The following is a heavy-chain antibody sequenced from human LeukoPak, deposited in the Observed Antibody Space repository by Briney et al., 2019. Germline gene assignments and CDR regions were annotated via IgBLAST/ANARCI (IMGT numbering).Heavy chain of an antibody. CDR3: ARVGPRGGSSNMDV. CDR1: GYSISSGYY. Sequence: PSETLSLTCTVSGYSISSGYYWGWIRQPPGKGLEWIGTIYHSGSTYYNPSLKSRVTISVDTSKNQFSLKLSSVTAADTAVYYCARVGPRGGSSNMDVWGKGTTVTVSS. D-gene: IGHD2-2*01. CDR2: IYHSGST. V-gene: IGHV4-38-2*02. J-gene: IGHJ6*03.